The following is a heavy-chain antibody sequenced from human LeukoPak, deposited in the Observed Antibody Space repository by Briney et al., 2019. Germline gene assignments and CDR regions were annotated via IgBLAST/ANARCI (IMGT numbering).Heavy chain of an antibody. J-gene: IGHJ3*02. CDR2: IYYSGST. V-gene: IGHV4-59*08. Sequence: SETLSLTCTVSGGSIGSYDWSWIRQPPGKGLDWIGYIYYSGSTNYNPSLKSRVTISVDTSKNQFSLKLNSVTAADTAVYYCARHRTNYYGSESYAFDIWGQGTMVTVSS. D-gene: IGHD3-10*01. CDR1: GGSIGSYD. CDR3: ARHRTNYYGSESYAFDI.